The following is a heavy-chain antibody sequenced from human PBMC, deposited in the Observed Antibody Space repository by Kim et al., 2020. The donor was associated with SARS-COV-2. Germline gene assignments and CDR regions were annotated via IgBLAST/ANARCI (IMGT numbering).Heavy chain of an antibody. D-gene: IGHD3-10*01. CDR3: AKDQQGSGVYFDY. Sequence: GGSLRLSCAASGFTFSSYAMSWVRQAPGKGLKWVSAISGSGGSTYYADSVKGRFTISRDNSKNTLYLQMNSLRAEDTAVYYCAKDQQGSGVYFDYWGQGTLVTVSS. V-gene: IGHV3-23*01. J-gene: IGHJ4*02. CDR2: ISGSGGST. CDR1: GFTFSSYA.